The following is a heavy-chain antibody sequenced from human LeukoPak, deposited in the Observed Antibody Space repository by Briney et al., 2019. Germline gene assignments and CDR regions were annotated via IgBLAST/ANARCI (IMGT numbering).Heavy chain of an antibody. CDR2: INGDGINT. Sequence: GGSLRLSCAASGFTLSSYWMHWVRQTPGKGLVWISHINGDGINTNYADSVKGRFTISRDNAKNTLYLQMNSLRAEDTAVYHGARGNKHVFDIGGKGTMVTFS. D-gene: IGHD1/OR15-1a*01. V-gene: IGHV3-74*01. J-gene: IGHJ3*02. CDR3: ARGNKHVFDI. CDR1: GFTLSSYW.